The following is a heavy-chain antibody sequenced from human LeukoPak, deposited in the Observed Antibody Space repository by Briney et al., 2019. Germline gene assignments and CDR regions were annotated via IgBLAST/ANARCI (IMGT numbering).Heavy chain of an antibody. CDR1: GLSFSSST. V-gene: IGHV3-23*01. D-gene: IGHD1-14*01. CDR2: ISGSGADT. J-gene: IGHJ4*02. Sequence: GGSLRLSCAASGLSFSSSTMSWVRQAPGKGLECVSIISGSGADTCYTDSVTGRFTISRDNSKNTLFLQMNTLRAEDTAVYYCAGRPSGPGLAPLDYWGQGALVTVSS. CDR3: AGRPSGPGLAPLDY.